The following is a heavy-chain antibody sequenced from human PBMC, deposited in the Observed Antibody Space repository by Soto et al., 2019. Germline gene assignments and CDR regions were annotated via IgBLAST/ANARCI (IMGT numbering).Heavy chain of an antibody. CDR3: ASTPRWGLVLYYMDV. CDR1: GGSISSGGYY. CDR2: IYYSGST. D-gene: IGHD2-8*01. V-gene: IGHV4-31*03. J-gene: IGHJ6*03. Sequence: QVQLQESGPGLVKPSQTLSLTCTVSGGSISSGGYYWSWIRQHPGKGLEWIGYIYYSGSTYYNPSLESRVTISVDTSKNQFSLKLSSVTSADTAVYYCASTPRWGLVLYYMDVWGKGTTVTVSS.